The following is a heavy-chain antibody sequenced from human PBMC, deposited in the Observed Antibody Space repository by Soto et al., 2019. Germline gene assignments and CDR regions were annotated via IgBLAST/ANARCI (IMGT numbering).Heavy chain of an antibody. J-gene: IGHJ6*02. V-gene: IGHV3-30-3*01. D-gene: IGHD2-15*01. Sequence: QVQLVESGGGVVQPGGSLRLSCAASGFTFRNHAMHWVRQAPGKGLECLAVIAHDGSNAFYRDSVKGRFTVSSDNSKNTLDLYMNSLRSEDTGVYYCARGDREDILVVVGARPGEYGTDIWGQGTTVIVSS. CDR1: GFTFRNHA. CDR3: ARGDREDILVVVGARPGEYGTDI. CDR2: IAHDGSNA.